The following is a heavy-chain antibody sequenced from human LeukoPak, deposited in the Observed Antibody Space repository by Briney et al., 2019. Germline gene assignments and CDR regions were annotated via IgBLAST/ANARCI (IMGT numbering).Heavy chain of an antibody. V-gene: IGHV1-2*06. J-gene: IGHJ1*01. Sequence: ASVKVSCKASGYTFTGYYMHWVRQAPGQGLEWMGRINPNSGGTNYAQKFQGRVTMTRDTSINTDYMELSRLRSDDTAVYFCARGPFGGYSYFQHWGQGTLVTVSS. CDR3: ARGPFGGYSYFQH. CDR1: GYTFTGYY. D-gene: IGHD5-18*01. CDR2: INPNSGGT.